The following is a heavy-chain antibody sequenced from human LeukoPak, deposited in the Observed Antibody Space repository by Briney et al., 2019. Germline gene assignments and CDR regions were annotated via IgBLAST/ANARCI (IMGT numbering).Heavy chain of an antibody. J-gene: IGHJ4*02. Sequence: GESLKISCKGSGYSFTSYWIGWVRQMPGKGLEWMGIIYPGDSDTRYRPSFQGQVTISADKSISTAYLQWSSLKASDTAMYYCARCGRYYDFWSGYPHFDYWGQGTLVTVSS. CDR1: GYSFTSYW. D-gene: IGHD3-3*01. CDR2: IYPGDSDT. CDR3: ARCGRYYDFWSGYPHFDY. V-gene: IGHV5-51*01.